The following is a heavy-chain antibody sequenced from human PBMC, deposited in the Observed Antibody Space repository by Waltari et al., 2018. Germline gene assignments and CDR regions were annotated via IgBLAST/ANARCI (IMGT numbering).Heavy chain of an antibody. D-gene: IGHD7-27*01. CDR2: SYSCGST. Sequence: EVQLVESGGGLVQPGGSLRLSCAASGFTVSSNYLSWVRQAPGKGREWVSVSYSCGSTYDADSVKGRFTIAIENSKNTLYIQMNSLRAEDTAVYYCARNKLGLDYWGQGTLVTVSS. J-gene: IGHJ4*02. CDR3: ARNKLGLDY. CDR1: GFTVSSNY. V-gene: IGHV3-66*02.